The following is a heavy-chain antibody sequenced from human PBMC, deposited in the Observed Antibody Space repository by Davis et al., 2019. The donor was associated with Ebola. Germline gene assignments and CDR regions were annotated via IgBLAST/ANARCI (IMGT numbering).Heavy chain of an antibody. CDR1: GFTFDDYA. J-gene: IGHJ6*02. Sequence: GESLKISCAASGFTFDDYAMHWVRQAPGKGLEWVSLISRDGGSTYYADSVKGRFTISRDNSKNSLYLQMNSLRTEDTALYYCAKDPAYDFWSGYYGKYYYYGMDVWGQGTTVTVSS. CDR2: ISRDGGST. CDR3: AKDPAYDFWSGYYGKYYYYGMDV. D-gene: IGHD3-3*01. V-gene: IGHV3-43*02.